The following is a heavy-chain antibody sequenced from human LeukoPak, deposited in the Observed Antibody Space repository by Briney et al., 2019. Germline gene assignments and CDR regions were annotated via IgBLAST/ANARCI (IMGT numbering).Heavy chain of an antibody. V-gene: IGHV3-30*18. CDR3: AKEQGSPEMSLGGAY. D-gene: IGHD1-14*01. CDR2: ISYEGSNK. CDR1: GFTFSSYG. J-gene: IGHJ4*02. Sequence: GVSLRLTCGASGFTFSSYGMQGVRRAPGKGREGVAVISYEGSNKYYGDSVKGRFTISRDNSKNTLYLQMNSLRAEDTAVYYCAKEQGSPEMSLGGAYWGQGTLVTVPS.